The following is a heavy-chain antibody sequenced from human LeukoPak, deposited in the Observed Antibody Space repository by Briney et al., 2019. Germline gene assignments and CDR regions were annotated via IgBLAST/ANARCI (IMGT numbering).Heavy chain of an antibody. V-gene: IGHV3-33*08. CDR1: GFTFSIYA. CDR2: IWYDGSNK. D-gene: IGHD3-10*01. J-gene: IGHJ4*02. Sequence: GGSLRLSCAASGFTFSIYAMHWVRQAPGKGLEWVAVIWYDGSNKYYADSVKGRFTISRDNSKNTLYLQMNSLRAEDTAVYYCARVTGSYYPFDYWGQGTLVTVSS. CDR3: ARVTGSYYPFDY.